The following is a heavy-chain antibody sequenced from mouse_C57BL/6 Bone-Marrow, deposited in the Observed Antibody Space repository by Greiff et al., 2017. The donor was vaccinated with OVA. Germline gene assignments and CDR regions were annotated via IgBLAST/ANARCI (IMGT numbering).Heavy chain of an antibody. CDR3: ARGYWVEGYFDV. Sequence: DVQLVESGGGLVKPGGSLKLSCAASGFTFSDYGMHWVRQAPEKGLEWVAYISSGSSTIYYADTVKGRFTISRDNAKNTLFLQMTSLRSEDTAMYYCARGYWVEGYFDVWGTGTTVTVSS. J-gene: IGHJ1*03. CDR1: GFTFSDYG. CDR2: ISSGSSTI. D-gene: IGHD4-1*01. V-gene: IGHV5-17*01.